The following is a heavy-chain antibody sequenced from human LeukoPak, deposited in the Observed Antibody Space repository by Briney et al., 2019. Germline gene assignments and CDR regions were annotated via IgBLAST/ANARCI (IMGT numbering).Heavy chain of an antibody. V-gene: IGHV4-4*07. Sequence: SEALSLTCTVSDGPINSYSWTWIRQSAGKGLEWIGRIHSTGSTNYNPSLRSRVSMSIDTPKKQFSLNLTSVTAADTAVYYCARVQYGFYYCMDIWGKGTMVTVSS. CDR3: ARVQYGFYYCMDI. CDR1: DGPINSYS. CDR2: IHSTGST. D-gene: IGHD5-24*01. J-gene: IGHJ6*03.